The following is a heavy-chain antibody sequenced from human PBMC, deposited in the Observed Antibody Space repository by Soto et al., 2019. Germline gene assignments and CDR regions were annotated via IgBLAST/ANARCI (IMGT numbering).Heavy chain of an antibody. V-gene: IGHV4-34*01. CDR1: GGSLSGYY. Sequence: QVQLQQWGAGLLKPSETLSLTCGVYGGSLSGYYLSWTRQPPGKGLEWIGEIHPSGGTNYNPSLTSRDTISVDMSRNQFSLNLSSVTAADTAVYYCARGVDYSKVGAYWGQGTLVTVSS. CDR2: IHPSGGT. J-gene: IGHJ4*02. CDR3: ARGVDYSKVGAY. D-gene: IGHD4-4*01.